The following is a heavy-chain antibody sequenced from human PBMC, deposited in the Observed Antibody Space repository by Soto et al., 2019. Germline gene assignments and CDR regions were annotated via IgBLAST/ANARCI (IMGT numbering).Heavy chain of an antibody. V-gene: IGHV3-11*01. Sequence: QVQLVESGGGLVKPGVSLRLSCAASGFTFSNYYMAWIRQAPGKGLECLSYISSREVTIYYADSVKGRFTISRANTKHSLSLQMSSLRAEDTGVYYCARVSASGWHVNGRDYFDSCCQGTLVTVSS. D-gene: IGHD6-19*01. CDR3: ARVSASGWHVNGRDYFDS. CDR2: ISSREVTI. J-gene: IGHJ4*02. CDR1: GFTFSNYY.